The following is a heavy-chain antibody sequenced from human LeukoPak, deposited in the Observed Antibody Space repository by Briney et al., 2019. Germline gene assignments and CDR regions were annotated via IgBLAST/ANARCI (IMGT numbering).Heavy chain of an antibody. V-gene: IGHV3-64*01. CDR3: ARGALSNGAHDN. CDR1: GFTFSICA. Sequence: GSLRLSCAPSGFTFSICAIHCVRQAPGKGGGYVSVIFPNGGRTNYAQSVKGRFTIYRDNSKGTLYLQMGSLRAEDMAVCFCARGALSNGAHDNWGQGTMVTVSS. D-gene: IGHD4/OR15-4a*01. J-gene: IGHJ4*03. CDR2: IFPNGGRT.